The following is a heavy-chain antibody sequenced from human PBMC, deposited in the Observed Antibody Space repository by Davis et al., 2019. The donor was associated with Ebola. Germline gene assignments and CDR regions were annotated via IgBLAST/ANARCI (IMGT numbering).Heavy chain of an antibody. J-gene: IGHJ6*02. D-gene: IGHD2-21*02. Sequence: GGSLRLSCAASGFTFSSYGMHWVRQAPGKGLEWVAFIRYDGSNKYYADSVKGRFTISRDNSKNTLYLQMNSLRAEDTAVYYCAKDLVWGFCGGDCYRSSDKDYYYYGMDVWGQGTTVTVSS. CDR3: AKDLVWGFCGGDCYRSSDKDYYYYGMDV. CDR1: GFTFSSYG. CDR2: IRYDGSNK. V-gene: IGHV3-30*02.